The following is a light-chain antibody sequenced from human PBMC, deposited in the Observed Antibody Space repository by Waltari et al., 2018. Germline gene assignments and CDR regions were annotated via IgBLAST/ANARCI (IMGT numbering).Light chain of an antibody. J-gene: IGLJ1*01. Sequence: QSALTQPASVSGSPGQSITISCTGTSSDVGGSNYVSWYHQHPGKGPKLIIYDVNNRPSGVSNRFSGSKSGNTASLTISGLQAEDEADYYCNSYTSSSTYVFGTGTKVTVL. CDR1: SSDVGGSNY. CDR3: NSYTSSSTYV. CDR2: DVN. V-gene: IGLV2-14*03.